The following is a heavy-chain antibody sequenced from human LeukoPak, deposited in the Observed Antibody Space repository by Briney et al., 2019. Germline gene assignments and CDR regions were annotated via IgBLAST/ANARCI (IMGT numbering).Heavy chain of an antibody. D-gene: IGHD3-10*01. CDR2: INPNSGGT. CDR3: ARLGSSGSYALDY. V-gene: IGHV1-2*04. J-gene: IGHJ4*02. CDR1: GYTFTGYY. Sequence: ASVKVSCKASGYTFTGYYMHWVRQAPGQGLERMGWINPNSGGTNYAQKFQGWVTMTRDTSISTAYMELSRLRSDDTAVYYCARLGSSGSYALDYWGQGTLVTVSS.